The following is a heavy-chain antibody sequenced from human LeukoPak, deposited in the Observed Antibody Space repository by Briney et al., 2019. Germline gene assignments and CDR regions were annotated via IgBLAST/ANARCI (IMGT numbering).Heavy chain of an antibody. CDR1: GFTFRDAW. D-gene: IGHD7-27*01. Sequence: GGSLRLSCAASGFTFRDAWMSWVRQAPGKGLEWVGHIKSNTDGGTTDYAAPVKGRFTISRDDSINTLYLQMSSLKAEDTAVYYCTTEYWGAFNYWGQGTLVTVSS. J-gene: IGHJ4*02. V-gene: IGHV3-15*01. CDR2: IKSNTDGGTT. CDR3: TTEYWGAFNY.